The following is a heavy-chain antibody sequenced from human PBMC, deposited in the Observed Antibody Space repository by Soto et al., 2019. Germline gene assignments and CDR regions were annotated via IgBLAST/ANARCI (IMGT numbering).Heavy chain of an antibody. D-gene: IGHD6-19*01. J-gene: IGHJ4*02. Sequence: QAQLVESGGGVVQPGTSLRLSCAASGFSFRTYGMHWVRQAPGKGLEWVALISYDGSSKYYADSVKGRLTISRDNSKNTLYLQLNSLRVEDTAIYYCAGGWNYFDYWGQGTLVTVSS. CDR1: GFSFRTYG. CDR2: ISYDGSSK. V-gene: IGHV3-30*03. CDR3: AGGWNYFDY.